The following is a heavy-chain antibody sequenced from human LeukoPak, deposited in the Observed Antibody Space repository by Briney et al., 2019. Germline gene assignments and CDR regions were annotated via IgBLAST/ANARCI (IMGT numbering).Heavy chain of an antibody. V-gene: IGHV3-23*01. J-gene: IGHJ4*02. CDR3: AARRPYYFDF. CDR1: GFTFSSYA. CDR2: ISSSGGNT. Sequence: PGGSLRLSCAASGFTFSSYAMGWVRQAPGKGLEWVSSISSSGGNTYYADSVRGRFTISRDNSKNTLYIQMNSLRAEDTAVYYCAARRPYYFDFWGQGTLVTVSS.